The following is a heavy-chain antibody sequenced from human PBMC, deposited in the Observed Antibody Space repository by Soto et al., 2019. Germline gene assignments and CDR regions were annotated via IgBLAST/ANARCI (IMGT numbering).Heavy chain of an antibody. Sequence: QVERVQSGAEVKKPGASVKVSCKASGYTFTSYGISWVRQAPGQGLEWMGWISAYNGNTNYAQKLQGRVTMTPDTSTSTAYMERRSLRADDTAVYYCATVTYYCYGMDVWGQGTTVTVPS. J-gene: IGHJ6*01. V-gene: IGHV1-18*01. CDR3: ATVTYYCYGMDV. CDR2: ISAYNGNT. CDR1: GYTFTSYG.